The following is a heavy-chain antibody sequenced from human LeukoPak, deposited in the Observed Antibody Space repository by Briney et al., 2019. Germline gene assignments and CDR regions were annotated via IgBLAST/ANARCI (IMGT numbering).Heavy chain of an antibody. Sequence: GGSLRLSCEASRFTFDDYGMHWVRQAPGKGLEWVSTISWNSASVGYLNSVKGRFTIARDNAKKTLYLQMNSLRPEDTALYYCAKDYGYSSSWYDYWGQGTLVTVSS. CDR3: AKDYGYSSSWYDY. V-gene: IGHV3-9*01. CDR1: RFTFDDYG. D-gene: IGHD6-13*01. CDR2: ISWNSASV. J-gene: IGHJ4*02.